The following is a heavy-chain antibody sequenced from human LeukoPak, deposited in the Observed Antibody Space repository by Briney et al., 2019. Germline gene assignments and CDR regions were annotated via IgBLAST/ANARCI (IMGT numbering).Heavy chain of an antibody. CDR3: ARDPNWNGYFDY. CDR2: ISYDGSNK. Sequence: GGSPRLSCAASGFTFSSYAMHWVRQAPGKGLEWVAVISYDGSNKYYADSVKGRFTISRDNSKNTLYLQMNSLRGEDTAVYNCARDPNWNGYFDYWGQGTLVTVSS. D-gene: IGHD1-20*01. CDR1: GFTFSSYA. V-gene: IGHV3-30-3*01. J-gene: IGHJ4*02.